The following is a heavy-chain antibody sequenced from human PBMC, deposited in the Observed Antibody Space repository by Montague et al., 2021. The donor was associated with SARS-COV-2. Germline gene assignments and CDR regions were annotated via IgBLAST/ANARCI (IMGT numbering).Heavy chain of an antibody. CDR3: ATPDY. J-gene: IGHJ4*02. Sequence: QSGAEVKKPGESLRISCKGSGYSFTTYWINWVRQMLGKGLEWMGKTDPSDSNTNYSPSFQGHVTISVDRSISTAYLQWRSLKASDTAMYYCATPDYWGQGTLVTVSS. V-gene: IGHV5-10-1*03. CDR1: GYSFTTYW. CDR2: TDPSDSNT.